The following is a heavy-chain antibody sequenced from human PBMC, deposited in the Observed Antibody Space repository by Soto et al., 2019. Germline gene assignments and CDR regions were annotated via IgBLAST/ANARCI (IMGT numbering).Heavy chain of an antibody. D-gene: IGHD2-2*02. V-gene: IGHV4-59*01. Sequence: SETLSLTCTVSGGSISSYYWSWIRQPPGKGLEWIGYIYYSGSTNYNPSLKSRVTISVDTSKNQFSLKLSSVTAADTAVYYCARDLGVPAAIHGSYNWFDPWGQGTLVTSPQ. J-gene: IGHJ5*02. CDR2: IYYSGST. CDR3: ARDLGVPAAIHGSYNWFDP. CDR1: GGSISSYY.